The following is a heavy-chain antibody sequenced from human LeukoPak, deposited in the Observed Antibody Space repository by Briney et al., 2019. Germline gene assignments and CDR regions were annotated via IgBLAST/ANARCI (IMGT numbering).Heavy chain of an antibody. CDR3: ARGVLLWFGETTDAFDI. J-gene: IGHJ3*02. CDR2: INWNSDLL. CDR1: GFTFDDYP. D-gene: IGHD3-10*01. Sequence: GGSLRLSCVASGFTFDDYPMHWVRQAPGKGLEWVSGINWNSDLLGYGDSVKGRFTISRDDAQNSLYLQMNSLRAEDTAVYYCARGVLLWFGETTDAFDIWGQGTMVTVSS. V-gene: IGHV3-9*01.